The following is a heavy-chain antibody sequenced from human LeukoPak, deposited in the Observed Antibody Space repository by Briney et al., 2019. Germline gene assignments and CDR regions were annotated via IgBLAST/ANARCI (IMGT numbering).Heavy chain of an antibody. V-gene: IGHV3-30*02. Sequence: GGSLRLSCATSGFVFSKNGMHWVRQAPGKGLEWVAFIRHGESNKYYADSVKGRFTISRDNSKNTLSLQMNSLRPEDTAMYYCAKEGPRIDYYDSSGYGYWGQGTLVTVSS. CDR2: IRHGESNK. J-gene: IGHJ4*02. CDR3: AKEGPRIDYYDSSGYGY. CDR1: GFVFSKNG. D-gene: IGHD3-22*01.